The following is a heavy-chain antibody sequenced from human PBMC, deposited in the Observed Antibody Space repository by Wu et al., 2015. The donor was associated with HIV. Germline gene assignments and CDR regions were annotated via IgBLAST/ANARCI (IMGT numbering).Heavy chain of an antibody. CDR3: ARGDYANYDFWSAYPSF. V-gene: IGHV1-2*02. J-gene: IGHJ4*02. D-gene: IGHD3-3*01. Sequence: QVQLVQSGAEVKKPGASVKVSCKASGYTFTTYYMQWVRQAPGQGLEWMGWLNPNYGTTNYAQKFEGRVTFTRDRSTNTAYMELSRLRSEDTAVYYCARGDYANYDFWSAYPSFWGRGNPGHRLL. CDR2: LNPNYGTT. CDR1: GYTFTTYY.